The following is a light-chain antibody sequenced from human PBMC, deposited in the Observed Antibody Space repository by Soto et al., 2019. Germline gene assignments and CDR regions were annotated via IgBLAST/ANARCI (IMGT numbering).Light chain of an antibody. V-gene: IGKV3-20*01. J-gene: IGKJ4*01. CDR3: QQYNNWPALT. CDR2: GAS. CDR1: QSVSSNY. Sequence: EIVLTQSPGTLSLSPGERATLSCRASQSVSSNYLAWYQQKPGQAPRLLIYGASSRATGIPDRFSGSGSGTDFTLTIRRLEPEDFAVYYCQQYNNWPALTFGGGTKVEIK.